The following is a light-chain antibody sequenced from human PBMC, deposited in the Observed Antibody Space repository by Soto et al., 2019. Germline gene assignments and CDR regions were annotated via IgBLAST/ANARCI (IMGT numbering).Light chain of an antibody. V-gene: IGLV1-40*01. CDR1: ASNIGAPYD. CDR2: GNT. J-gene: IGLJ3*02. CDR3: QSYDSSLSAWV. Sequence: QLVLTQPPSVSGAPGQRVTISCTGSASNIGAPYDVHWYQQLPGRAPKLLIYGNTNRPSGVPARVSGSKSGTSASLAITGLQAEDEADYYCQSYDSSLSAWVFGGGTKLTVL.